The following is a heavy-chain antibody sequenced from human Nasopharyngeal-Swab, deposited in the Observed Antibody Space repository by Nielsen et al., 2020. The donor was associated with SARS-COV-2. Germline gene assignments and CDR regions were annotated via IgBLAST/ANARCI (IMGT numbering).Heavy chain of an antibody. CDR2: INAGNGDT. CDR1: GYTFTQYA. J-gene: IGHJ3*02. Sequence: ASVKVSCKSSGYTFTQYAIHWVRQAPGQGLEWMGWINAGNGDTKYSQKIQDRVTITSDTSATTVYMQLSSLTSEDTAVYFCARDRTFVAGVPPFDIWGQGTMVTVSS. D-gene: IGHD3-16*01. V-gene: IGHV1-3*01. CDR3: ARDRTFVAGVPPFDI.